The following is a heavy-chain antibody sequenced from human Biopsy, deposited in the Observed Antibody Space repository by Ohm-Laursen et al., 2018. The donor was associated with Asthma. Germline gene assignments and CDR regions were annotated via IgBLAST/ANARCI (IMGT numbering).Heavy chain of an antibody. V-gene: IGHV1-69*10. CDR2: LIPVLGTP. Sequence: ASVKVSCKASGYTFRSYGVSWVRQAPGQGLEWMGGLIPVLGTPDHAQMFEGRVTITADTSASTAYMELSSLRSEDTAVYYCVRDGARIAIFGVGDYFDYWGQGTLVTVSS. CDR3: VRDGARIAIFGVGDYFDY. J-gene: IGHJ4*02. D-gene: IGHD3-3*01. CDR1: GYTFRSYG.